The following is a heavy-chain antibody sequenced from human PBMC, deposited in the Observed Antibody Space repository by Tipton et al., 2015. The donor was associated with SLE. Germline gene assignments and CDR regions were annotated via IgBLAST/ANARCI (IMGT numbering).Heavy chain of an antibody. Sequence: SLRLSCAASGFTFSSYAMHWVRQAPGKGLEWVAVISYDGSNKYYADSVKGRFTISRDNSKNTLYLQMNSLRAGDTAVYYCARELLPLYGVDVWGQGTTVTVSS. CDR3: ARELLPLYGVDV. D-gene: IGHD2-15*01. CDR1: GFTFSSYA. V-gene: IGHV3-30*04. J-gene: IGHJ6*02. CDR2: ISYDGSNK.